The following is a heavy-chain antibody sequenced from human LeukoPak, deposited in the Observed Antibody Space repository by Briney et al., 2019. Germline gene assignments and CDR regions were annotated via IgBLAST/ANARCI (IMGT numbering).Heavy chain of an antibody. CDR1: GFTFSSYA. V-gene: IGHV3-30*04. D-gene: IGHD3-10*01. Sequence: PGGSLRLSCAASGFTFSSYAMHWVRQAPGKGLEWVAVISYDGSNKYYADSVKGRFTISRDNSKNTLYLQMNSLRAEDTAVYYCANYPYLGPRVIRAEYFQHWGQGTLVTVSS. CDR2: ISYDGSNK. CDR3: ANYPYLGPRVIRAEYFQH. J-gene: IGHJ1*01.